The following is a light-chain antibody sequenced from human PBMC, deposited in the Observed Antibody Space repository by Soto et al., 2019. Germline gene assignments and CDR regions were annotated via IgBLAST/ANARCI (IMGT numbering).Light chain of an antibody. CDR3: SSYTSSSLYV. CDR1: SSDVGGYNY. Sequence: QSALTQPASVSGSPGQSITISCTGTSSDVGGYNYVSWYQQHPGKAPKLMIYDVSNRPSGVSNRFSGSKSGNTASLTISGLQAEAEAYYYCSSYTSSSLYVFGTGTKVTVL. CDR2: DVS. J-gene: IGLJ1*01. V-gene: IGLV2-14*01.